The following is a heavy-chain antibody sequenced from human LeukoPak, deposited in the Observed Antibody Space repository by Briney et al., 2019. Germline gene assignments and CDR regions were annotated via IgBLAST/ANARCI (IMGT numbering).Heavy chain of an antibody. D-gene: IGHD2-2*01. V-gene: IGHV4-59*12. Sequence: SGTLSLTCAVSGGSISDNDWWTWIRQSPGKGLEWIGCIHYSGSTNYNPSLKSRVTISVDTSKNQFSLKLSSVTAADTAVYYCAREDRYCSSTSCYYYYYYMDVWGKGTTVTVSS. CDR2: IHYSGST. CDR3: AREDRYCSSTSCYYYYYYMDV. CDR1: GGSISDNDW. J-gene: IGHJ6*03.